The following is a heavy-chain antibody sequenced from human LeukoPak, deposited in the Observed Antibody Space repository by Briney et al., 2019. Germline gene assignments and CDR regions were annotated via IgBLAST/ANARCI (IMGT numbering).Heavy chain of an antibody. V-gene: IGHV4-34*01. CDR2: INHSGTT. J-gene: IGHJ4*02. CDR3: ARGGSYYDFWSGRAPFTP. D-gene: IGHD3-3*01. CDR1: GESFSDYY. Sequence: SETLSLTCVVYGESFSDYYWSWIRQPPGKGLEWIGEINHSGTTNYNPSLKSRITISVDTSKNQFSLNLSYMTAADTAVYHCARGGSYYDFWSGRAPFTPWGQGTLVTVSS.